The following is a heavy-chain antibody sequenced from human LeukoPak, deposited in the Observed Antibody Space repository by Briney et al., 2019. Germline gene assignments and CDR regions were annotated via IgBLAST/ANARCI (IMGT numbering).Heavy chain of an antibody. J-gene: IGHJ6*02. D-gene: IGHD2-15*01. CDR1: GYTFTSYA. CDR3: ARDGCSGGSCPYGMDV. Sequence: GASVKVSCKASGYTFTSYAIHWVRQAPGQRLEWMGWISAGNGNTKYSQNFQGRVTFISNTSATTAFMELSSLRSEDAAVYYCARDGCSGGSCPYGMDVWGQGTTVTVSS. CDR2: ISAGNGNT. V-gene: IGHV1-3*01.